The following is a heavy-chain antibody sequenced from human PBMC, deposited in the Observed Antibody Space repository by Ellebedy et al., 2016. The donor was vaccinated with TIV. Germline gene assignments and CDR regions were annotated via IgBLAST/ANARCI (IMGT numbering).Heavy chain of an antibody. CDR3: ASSRYHYYLGNTIFVY. CDR2: ISGSATST. V-gene: IGHV3-23*01. CDR1: GFTFSSYA. D-gene: IGHD3-10*01. J-gene: IGHJ4*02. Sequence: PGGSLRLSCAVSGFTFSSYAMSWVRQAPGKGLEWVSGISGSATSTAYADSVRGRFTISRDNSKNTLYLQMNSLRAEDTAVYYCASSRYHYYLGNTIFVYWGQGTLVTVSS.